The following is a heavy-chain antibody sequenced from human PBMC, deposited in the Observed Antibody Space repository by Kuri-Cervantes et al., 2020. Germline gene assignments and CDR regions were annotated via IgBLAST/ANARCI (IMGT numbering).Heavy chain of an antibody. CDR3: ARGRIRGRLGDYIWGSYPEYFDY. CDR2: ITTYNGDT. CDR1: GYTFTNFG. V-gene: IGHV1-18*01. Sequence: ASVKVSCKASGYTFTNFGFSWVRQAPGQGLEWIGWITTYNGDTDYAHKFQGRVTLTTDTSTTTAHMELRSLRSEDTAVYYCARGRIRGRLGDYIWGSYPEYFDYWGQGTLVTVSS. J-gene: IGHJ4*02. D-gene: IGHD3-16*02.